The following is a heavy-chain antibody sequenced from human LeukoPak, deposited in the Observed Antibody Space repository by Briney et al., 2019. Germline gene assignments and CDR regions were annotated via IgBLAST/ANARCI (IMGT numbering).Heavy chain of an antibody. J-gene: IGHJ3*02. CDR3: TRGGQPVITTESDAFDI. Sequence: QTGGSLRLSCTGSGFTFGDYGLSWFRQAPGKGLEWIGFIRSKAYGGTTEYAASVKGRFTISRDDSKSIAYLQMNSLKTEDTAVYYCTRGGQPVITTESDAFDIWGQGTMVTVSS. D-gene: IGHD3-22*01. CDR2: IRSKAYGGTT. CDR1: GFTFGDYG. V-gene: IGHV3-49*03.